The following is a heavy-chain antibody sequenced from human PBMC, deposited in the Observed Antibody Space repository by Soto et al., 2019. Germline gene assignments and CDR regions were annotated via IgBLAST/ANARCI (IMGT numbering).Heavy chain of an antibody. Sequence: QLQLQESGSGLVKPSQTLSLTCAVSGGSISSGGYSWSWIRQPPGKGLEWIGYIYHSGSTYYNPSLKRRVPISVDRSENQFSLKLSSVTAADTAVYYCARVAYCGGDCYRGFDPWGQGTLVSVSS. V-gene: IGHV4-30-2*01. CDR1: GGSISSGGYS. CDR3: ARVAYCGGDCYRGFDP. J-gene: IGHJ5*02. D-gene: IGHD2-21*02. CDR2: IYHSGST.